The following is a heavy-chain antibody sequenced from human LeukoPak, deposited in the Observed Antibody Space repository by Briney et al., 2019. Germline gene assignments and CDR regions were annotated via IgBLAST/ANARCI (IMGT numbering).Heavy chain of an antibody. D-gene: IGHD4-17*01. CDR2: IYTSGST. V-gene: IGHV4-4*07. J-gene: IGHJ6*03. Sequence: PSETLSLTCTVSGGSISSHYWSWIRQPAGKGLEWIGRIYTSGSTNYNPSLKSRVTMSVDTSKNQFSLKLSSVTAADTAVYYCARGGTVTPDWHYYMDVWGKGTTVTISS. CDR3: ARGGTVTPDWHYYMDV. CDR1: GGSISSHY.